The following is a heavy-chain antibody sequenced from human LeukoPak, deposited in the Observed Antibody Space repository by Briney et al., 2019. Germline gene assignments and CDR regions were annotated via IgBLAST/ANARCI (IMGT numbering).Heavy chain of an antibody. CDR1: GGSITTFY. CDR3: ARVQSADYDRAFDI. J-gene: IGHJ3*02. Sequence: SATLSLTCTVSGGSITTFYWSWIRPPPGQGLGLDGYIYYTGNTNYNPSLNSRVTISVDTSKNQFSLKLSSVTAADTAVYFCARVQSADYDRAFDIWGQGTMVTVSS. CDR2: IYYTGNT. D-gene: IGHD3-10*02. V-gene: IGHV4-59*01.